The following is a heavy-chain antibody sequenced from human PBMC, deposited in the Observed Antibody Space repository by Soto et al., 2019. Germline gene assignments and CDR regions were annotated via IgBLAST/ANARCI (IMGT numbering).Heavy chain of an antibody. V-gene: IGHV1-18*01. CDR2: ISAYNGST. CDR3: ARGEHIVSLYAFDI. CDR1: GYTFTSYG. Sequence: GASVKVSCKASGYTFTSYGISWVRQAPGQGLEWMGWISAYNGSTNYAQKLQGRVTMTTDTSTSTAYMELRSLRSDDTAVYYCARGEHIVSLYAFDIWGQGTMVTVSS. J-gene: IGHJ3*02. D-gene: IGHD2-21*01.